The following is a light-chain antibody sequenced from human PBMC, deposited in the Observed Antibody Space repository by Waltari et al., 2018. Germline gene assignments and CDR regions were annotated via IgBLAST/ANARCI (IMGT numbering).Light chain of an antibody. CDR1: SSDVGGYNY. V-gene: IGLV2-14*03. J-gene: IGLJ1*01. CDR3: NSFTSGGTYV. Sequence: QSALTQPASVSGSPGQSITISCPGTSSDVGGYNYVSWYQQHPGKAPKLMIYDVNKRPSGVSNRFSGSKSGNTASLTISGLQAEDEADYYCNSFTSGGTYVFGTGTKVTVL. CDR2: DVN.